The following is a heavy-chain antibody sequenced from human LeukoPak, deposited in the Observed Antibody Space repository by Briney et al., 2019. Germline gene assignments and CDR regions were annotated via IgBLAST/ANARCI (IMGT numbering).Heavy chain of an antibody. V-gene: IGHV4-34*01. D-gene: IGHD3-22*01. Sequence: SETLSLTCAVYGGSFSGYYWSWIRQPPGKGLEWIGEINHSGSTNYNPSLKSRVTISVDTSKNQFSLKLSSVTAADTAVYYCAGCDYYDSSGYRYPFDYWGQGTLVTVSS. J-gene: IGHJ4*02. CDR1: GGSFSGYY. CDR3: AGCDYYDSSGYRYPFDY. CDR2: INHSGST.